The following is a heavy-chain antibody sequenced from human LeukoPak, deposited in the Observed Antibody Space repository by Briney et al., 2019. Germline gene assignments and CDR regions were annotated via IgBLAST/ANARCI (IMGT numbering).Heavy chain of an antibody. V-gene: IGHV4-39*07. J-gene: IGHJ2*01. CDR3: ARGPRPGIAAARYFDL. D-gene: IGHD6-13*01. Sequence: SETLSLTCTVSGGSISSNNYYWGWIRQPPGKGLEWIGSIYYSGTTFYRPSLKTRVTISLDTSKNQFSLKLSSVTAADTAVYYCARGPRPGIAAARYFDLWGRGTLVTVSS. CDR1: GGSISSNNYY. CDR2: IYYSGTT.